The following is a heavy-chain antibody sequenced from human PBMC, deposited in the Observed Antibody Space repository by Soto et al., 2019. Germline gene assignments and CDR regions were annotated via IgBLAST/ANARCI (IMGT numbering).Heavy chain of an antibody. CDR2: IYYSGST. CDR3: SRGGNSPRFDP. D-gene: IGHD6-13*01. V-gene: IGHV4-59*01. J-gene: IGHJ5*02. Sequence: SETLSLTCTVSGGSISSYYWSWIRQPPGKGLEWIGYIYYSGSTNYNPSLKSRVTVSVDTSKNQFSLRLSSVTSADTVVYYCSRGGNSPRFDPWGQGTLVTVSS. CDR1: GGSISSYY.